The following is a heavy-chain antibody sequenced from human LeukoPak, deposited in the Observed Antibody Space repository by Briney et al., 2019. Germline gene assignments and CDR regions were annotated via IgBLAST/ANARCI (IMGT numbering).Heavy chain of an antibody. CDR2: MNPNSGNT. CDR1: GYTFTNYD. D-gene: IGHD2-15*01. Sequence: AASVKVSCKASGYTFTNYDINWVRRATGQGLEWMGWMNPNSGNTGYAQKFQGRVTMTRSTSMSTAYMELSSLTSEDTAVYYYARVSLGYCSGGTCYFQDHWGQGTLVTVSS. J-gene: IGHJ4*02. CDR3: ARVSLGYCSGGTCYFQDH. V-gene: IGHV1-8*01.